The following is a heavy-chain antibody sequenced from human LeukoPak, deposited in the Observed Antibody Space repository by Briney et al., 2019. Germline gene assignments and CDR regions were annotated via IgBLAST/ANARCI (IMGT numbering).Heavy chain of an antibody. J-gene: IGHJ4*02. V-gene: IGHV1-8*01. CDR1: GYTFTSYD. CDR3: ARVGVLLWFGESNGDDY. Sequence: ASVKVSCKASGYTFTSYDINWVRQATGQGLEWMGWMNPNSGNTGYAQKFQGRVTMTRNTSISTAYMELSSLRSEDTAVYYCARVGVLLWFGESNGDDYWGQGTLVTVSS. CDR2: MNPNSGNT. D-gene: IGHD3-10*01.